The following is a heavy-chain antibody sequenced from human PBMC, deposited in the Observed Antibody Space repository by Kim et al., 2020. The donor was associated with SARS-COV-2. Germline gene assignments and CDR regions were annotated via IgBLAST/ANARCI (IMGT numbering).Heavy chain of an antibody. Sequence: GGSLRLSCAASGFTFSSYGMHWVRQAPGKGLEWVAVIWYDGSNKYYADSVKGRFTISRDNSKNTLYLQMNSLRAEDTAVYYCARDGVRGVITDFDYWGQGTLVTVSS. J-gene: IGHJ4*02. V-gene: IGHV3-33*01. CDR1: GFTFSSYG. CDR3: ARDGVRGVITDFDY. CDR2: IWYDGSNK. D-gene: IGHD3-10*01.